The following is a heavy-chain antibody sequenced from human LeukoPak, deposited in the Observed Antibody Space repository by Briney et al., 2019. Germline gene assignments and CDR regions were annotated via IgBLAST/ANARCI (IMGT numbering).Heavy chain of an antibody. V-gene: IGHV3-53*01. CDR3: AGGRVVPAASPAYYFDY. CDR1: GFTVSSNY. CDR2: IYSGGST. Sequence: GGSLRLSCAASGFTVSSNYMSWVRQAPGKGLEWVSVIYSGGSTYYADSVKGRFTISRDNSKNTLYLQMNSLRAEDTAVYYCAGGRVVPAASPAYYFDYWGQGTLVTVSS. D-gene: IGHD2-2*01. J-gene: IGHJ4*02.